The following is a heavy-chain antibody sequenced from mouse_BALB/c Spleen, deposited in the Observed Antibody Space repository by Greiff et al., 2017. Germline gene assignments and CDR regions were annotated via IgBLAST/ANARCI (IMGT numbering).Heavy chain of an antibody. V-gene: IGHV5-17*02. D-gene: IGHD4-1*01. J-gene: IGHJ4*01. Sequence: EVQLVESGGGLVQPGGSRKLSCAASGFTFSSFGMHWVRQAPEKGLEWVAYISSGSSTIYYADTVKGRFTISRDNPKNTLFLQMTSLRSEDTAMYYCARSNPGAMDYWGQGTSVTVSS. CDR1: GFTFSSFG. CDR2: ISSGSSTI. CDR3: ARSNPGAMDY.